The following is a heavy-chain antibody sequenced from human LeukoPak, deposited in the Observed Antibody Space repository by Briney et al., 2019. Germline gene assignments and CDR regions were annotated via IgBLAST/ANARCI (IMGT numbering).Heavy chain of an antibody. CDR1: VFTFSSYG. V-gene: IGHV3-30*02. CDR3: AKTGSTRSFYYYYYYMDV. J-gene: IGHJ6*03. Sequence: GGSLRLSCAASVFTFSSYGMHWVRQAPGKGLEWVAFIRYDGSNKYYADSVKGRFTISRDNSKNTLYLQMNSLRAEDTAVYYCAKTGSTRSFYYYYYYMDVWGKGTTVTVSS. D-gene: IGHD1-26*01. CDR2: IRYDGSNK.